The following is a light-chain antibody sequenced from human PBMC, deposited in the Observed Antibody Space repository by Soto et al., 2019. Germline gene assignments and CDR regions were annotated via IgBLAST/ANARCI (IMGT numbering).Light chain of an antibody. V-gene: IGKV3-11*01. CDR3: QQRSNWPPT. J-gene: IGKJ1*01. Sequence: DIVLTQSPGTLSLSPGERVTLSCRASQTVTNDYLAWYQQKDGQAPRLLIYDASNRATGIPARFSGSGSGTDFTLTISSLEPEDFAVYYCQQRSNWPPTFGQGTKVDIK. CDR1: QTVTND. CDR2: DAS.